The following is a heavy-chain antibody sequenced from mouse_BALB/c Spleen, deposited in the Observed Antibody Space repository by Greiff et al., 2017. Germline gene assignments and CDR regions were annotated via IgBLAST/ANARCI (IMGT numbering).Heavy chain of an antibody. CDR2: IDPFNGGT. CDR1: GYSFTSYY. CDR3: ARSGGNYFYAMDY. Sequence: VQLQQSGPELMKPGASVKISCKASGYSFTSYYMHWVKQSHGKSLEWIGYIDPFNGGTSYNQKFKGKATLTVDKSSSTAYMHLSSLTSEDSAVYYCARSGGNYFYAMDYWGQGTSVTVSS. J-gene: IGHJ4*01. D-gene: IGHD2-1*01. V-gene: IGHV1S135*01.